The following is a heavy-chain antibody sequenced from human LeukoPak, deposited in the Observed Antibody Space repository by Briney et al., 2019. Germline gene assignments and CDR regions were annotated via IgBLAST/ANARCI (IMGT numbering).Heavy chain of an antibody. CDR2: IGSSGRTI. CDR1: GFTFSSYE. V-gene: IGHV3-48*03. Sequence: AGGSLRLSCAASGFTFSSYEMNWVRQAPGKGLEWLSYIGSSGRTIYYADSVKGRFTISRDNAKNSLYLQMNSLRAEDTALYYCARASYDSSGYYYDLYFDYWGQGTLVTVSS. J-gene: IGHJ4*02. D-gene: IGHD3-22*01. CDR3: ARASYDSSGYYYDLYFDY.